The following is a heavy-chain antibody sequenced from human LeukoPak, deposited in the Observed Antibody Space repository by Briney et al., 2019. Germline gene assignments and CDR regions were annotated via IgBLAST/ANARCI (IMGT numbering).Heavy chain of an antibody. V-gene: IGHV1-2*02. D-gene: IGHD6-6*01. CDR3: ARESQGSIQNAFDI. Sequence: ASVKVSCKASGYTFTGYYMHWVRQAPGQGLEWMGWINPNSGGTNYAQKFQGRVTMTRDTSISTAYMELSRLRSDDTAVYYCARESQGSIQNAFDIWGQGTMVTVSS. CDR1: GYTFTGYY. J-gene: IGHJ3*02. CDR2: INPNSGGT.